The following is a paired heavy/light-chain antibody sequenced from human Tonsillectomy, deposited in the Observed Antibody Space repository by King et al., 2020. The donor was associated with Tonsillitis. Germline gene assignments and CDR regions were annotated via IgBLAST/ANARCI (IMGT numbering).Heavy chain of an antibody. V-gene: IGHV3-30*01. CDR1: GFPLRNYA. CDR2: ISSDGSRI. CDR3: ARVGYGDYLEY. J-gene: IGHJ4*02. D-gene: IGHD4-17*01. Sequence: QVQLVESGGGVVQPGRSLRVSCVASGFPLRNYAMHWVRQAPGKGLEWVAVISSDGSRINYADSVTGRFTISRDNSQNTLFLQMNSLRVDDTAIYYCARVGYGDYLEYWGQGTLVVVSS.
Light chain of an antibody. J-gene: IGKJ1*01. Sequence: EIVLTQSPDFQSVTPKGKVTITCRASQSIGYNLHWYQQKPDQSPRLLITYASQSVSGVPSRFSGSGSGTEFSLTIHSLETEDAAAYYCHQSFSLPWTFGQGTKVDIK. CDR3: HQSFSLPWT. CDR1: QSIGYN. CDR2: YAS. V-gene: IGKV6D-21*02.